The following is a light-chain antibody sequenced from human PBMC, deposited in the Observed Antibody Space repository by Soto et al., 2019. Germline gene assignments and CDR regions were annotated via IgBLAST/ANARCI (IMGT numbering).Light chain of an antibody. J-gene: IGKJ5*01. Sequence: IVLTQSPGTLSLSPGERATLSCRTSQTLSSSFLAWYQQTPGQAPRLLIFLTSTRAIGVPDRFSGGGSGTEFTLTISSLQPEDFATYYCQQHGQWPITFGQGTRLEIK. CDR2: LTS. CDR3: QQHGQWPIT. V-gene: IGKV3-20*01. CDR1: QTLSSSF.